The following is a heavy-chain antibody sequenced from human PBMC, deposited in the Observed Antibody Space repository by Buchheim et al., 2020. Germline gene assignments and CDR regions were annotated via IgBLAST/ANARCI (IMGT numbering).Heavy chain of an antibody. CDR3: AKQYCSSTSCYTNYYYYMDV. Sequence: EVQLLESGGGLVQPGGSLRLSCAASGFTFSSYAMSWVRQAPGKGLEWVSAISGSGGGTYYEDYVKGRFTISRDNSKKTLYLQMNSLRAEDTAVYYCAKQYCSSTSCYTNYYYYMDVWGKGTT. CDR1: GFTFSSYA. D-gene: IGHD2-2*02. V-gene: IGHV3-23*01. J-gene: IGHJ6*03. CDR2: ISGSGGGT.